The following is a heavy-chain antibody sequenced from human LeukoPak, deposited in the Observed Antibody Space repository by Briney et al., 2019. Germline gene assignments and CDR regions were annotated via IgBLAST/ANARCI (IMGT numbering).Heavy chain of an antibody. CDR3: ARVRGYYYGSGSYLGHYYYMDV. V-gene: IGHV1-18*01. J-gene: IGHJ6*03. CDR2: ISAYNGNT. Sequence: ASVKVSCKASGYTFTSYGISWVRQAPGQGLEWMGWISAYNGNTNYAQKLQGRVTMTTDTSTCTAYMELRSLRSDDTAVYYCARVRGYYYGSGSYLGHYYYMDVWGKGTTVTVSS. CDR1: GYTFTSYG. D-gene: IGHD3-10*01.